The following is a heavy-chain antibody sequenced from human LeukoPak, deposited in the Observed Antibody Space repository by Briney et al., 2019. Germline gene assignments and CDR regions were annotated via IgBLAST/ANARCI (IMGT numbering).Heavy chain of an antibody. CDR1: GGSISSGSYY. CDR3: ARVPYMDV. Sequence: SETLSLTCTVSGGSISSGSYYWSWIRQPAGKGLEWIGRIYTSGSTNYNPSLKSRVTISVDTSKNQFSLKLSSVTAADTAVYYCARVPYMDVWGKGTTVTVSS. J-gene: IGHJ6*03. V-gene: IGHV4-61*02. CDR2: IYTSGST.